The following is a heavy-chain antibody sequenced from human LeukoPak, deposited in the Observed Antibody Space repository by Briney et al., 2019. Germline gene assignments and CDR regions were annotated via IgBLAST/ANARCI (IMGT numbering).Heavy chain of an antibody. Sequence: GGSLRPSCAASGFTFSSYAMSWVRQAPGKGLEWVSGISISGDSTFHADSAKGRFTISRGNSKNTLYLQMNSLRAEDTAVYYCARVDPKAPGDYSWGRGTLVTVSS. J-gene: IGHJ4*02. D-gene: IGHD2-2*03. CDR3: ARVDPKAPGDYS. CDR1: GFTFSSYA. CDR2: ISISGDST. V-gene: IGHV3-23*01.